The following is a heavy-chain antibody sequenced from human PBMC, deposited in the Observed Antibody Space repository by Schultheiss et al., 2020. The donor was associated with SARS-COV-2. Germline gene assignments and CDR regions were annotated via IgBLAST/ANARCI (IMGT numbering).Heavy chain of an antibody. V-gene: IGHV3-23*01. D-gene: IGHD3-16*01. CDR2: ISGSGGST. J-gene: IGHJ5*02. CDR3: ARDQSGFGDWFDP. Sequence: GESLKISCAASGFTFSSYAMSWVRQAPGKGLEWVSAISGSGGSTYYADSVKGRFTISRDNSKNTLYLQMNSLRAEDTAVYYCARDQSGFGDWFDPWGQGTLVTVSS. CDR1: GFTFSSYA.